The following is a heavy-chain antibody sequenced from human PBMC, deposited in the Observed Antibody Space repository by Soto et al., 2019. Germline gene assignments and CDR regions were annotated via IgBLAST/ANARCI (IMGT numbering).Heavy chain of an antibody. V-gene: IGHV1-3*01. J-gene: IGHJ6*02. CDR2: INAGNGNT. CDR3: ARDPAVTADYGLDV. D-gene: IGHD2-21*02. CDR1: GYTFTSYA. Sequence: ASVKFSCKASGYTFTSYAMHWVRQAPGQRLEWMGWINAGNGNTKYSQKFQGRVTITRDTSASTAYMELSSLRSEDTAVYYCARDPAVTADYGLDVWGQGTTVTVSS.